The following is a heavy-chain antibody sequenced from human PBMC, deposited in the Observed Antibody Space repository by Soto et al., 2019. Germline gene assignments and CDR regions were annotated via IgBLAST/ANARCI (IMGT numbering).Heavy chain of an antibody. D-gene: IGHD3-10*01. CDR2: ISGSGGST. V-gene: IGHV3-23*01. J-gene: IGHJ3*02. CDR1: GFTCSSYS. CDR3: AKERLLWFGELFSTDAFDI. Sequence: VGSLRLSWAASGFTCSSYSMSWVRQATGKGLEWVSAISGSGGSTYYADSVKGRFTISRDNSKNTLYLQMNSLRAEDTAVYYCAKERLLWFGELFSTDAFDIWGQGTMVTVSS.